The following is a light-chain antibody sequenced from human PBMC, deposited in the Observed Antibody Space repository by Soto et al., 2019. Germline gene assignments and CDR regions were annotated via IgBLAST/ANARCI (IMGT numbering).Light chain of an antibody. CDR1: YSNIVSNF. V-gene: IGLV1-51*01. CDR3: GTWDSSLSVVL. CDR2: DNS. Sequence: QSVLTQPPAVSAAAGQKVTISCSGSYSNIVSNFVSWYQHFPGSAPRLLIYDNSQRPSGIPDRFSGSKSGSSATLGITGLQTGDEADYYCGTWDSSLSVVLFGGGTKLTVL. J-gene: IGLJ2*01.